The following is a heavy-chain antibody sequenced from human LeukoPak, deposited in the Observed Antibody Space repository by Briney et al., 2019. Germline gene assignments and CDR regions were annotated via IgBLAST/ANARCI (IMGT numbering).Heavy chain of an antibody. J-gene: IGHJ6*03. Sequence: GGSLRLSCAVSGFTFSSYAMSWVRQAPGKGLEWVSGISRSGDSTYYVDSVKGRFTISRDNSKNTLYLQMNSLRAEDTAVYYCAKLSVTLSGYMDVWGKGTTVTVSS. CDR3: AKLSVTLSGYMDV. V-gene: IGHV3-23*01. CDR2: ISRSGDST. D-gene: IGHD4-11*01. CDR1: GFTFSSYA.